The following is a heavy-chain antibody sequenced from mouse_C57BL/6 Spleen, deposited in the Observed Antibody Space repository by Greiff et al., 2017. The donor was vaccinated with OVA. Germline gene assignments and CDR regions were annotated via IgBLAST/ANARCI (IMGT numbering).Heavy chain of an antibody. V-gene: IGHV1-52*01. D-gene: IGHD2-5*01. CDR2: IDPSDSET. CDR1: GYTFTSYW. Sequence: QVQLKQPGAELVRPGSSVKLSCKASGYTFTSYWMHWVKQRPIQGLEWIGNIDPSDSETHYNQKFKDKATLTVDKSSSTAYMQLSSLTSEDSAVYYCARDSNYRFDYWGQGTTLTVSS. J-gene: IGHJ2*01. CDR3: ARDSNYRFDY.